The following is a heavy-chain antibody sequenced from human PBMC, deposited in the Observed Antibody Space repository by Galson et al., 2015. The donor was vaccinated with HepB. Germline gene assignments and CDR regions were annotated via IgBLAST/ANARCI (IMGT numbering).Heavy chain of an antibody. CDR3: AREEGHIYYYYGMDV. CDR2: INSDGSST. D-gene: IGHD2-21*01. CDR1: GFTFSSYW. V-gene: IGHV3-74*01. J-gene: IGHJ6*02. Sequence: SLRLSCAASGFTFSSYWMHWVRQAPGKGLVWVSRINSDGSSTSYADSVKGRFTISRDNAKNTLYLQMNSLRAEDTAVYYCAREEGHIYYYYGMDVWGQRTTVTVSS.